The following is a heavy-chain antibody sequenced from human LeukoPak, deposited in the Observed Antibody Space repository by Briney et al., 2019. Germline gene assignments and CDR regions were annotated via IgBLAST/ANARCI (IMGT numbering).Heavy chain of an antibody. J-gene: IGHJ6*02. CDR2: ISYDGSNK. Sequence: SGGSLRLSCAASGFTFSSYGMHWVRQAPGKGLEWVAVISYDGSNKYYADSVKGRFTISRDNSKNTLYLQMNSLRAEDTAVYYCAKAYGSGSYWSYGMDVWSQGTTVTVSS. CDR3: AKAYGSGSYWSYGMDV. V-gene: IGHV3-30*18. CDR1: GFTFSSYG. D-gene: IGHD3-10*01.